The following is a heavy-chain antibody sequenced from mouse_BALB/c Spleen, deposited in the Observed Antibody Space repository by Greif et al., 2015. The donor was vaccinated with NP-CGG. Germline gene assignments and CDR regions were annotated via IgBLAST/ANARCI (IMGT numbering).Heavy chain of an antibody. CDR2: IDPANGNT. J-gene: IGHJ1*01. CDR3: ARWDWYFDV. Sequence: EVQLQQSGAELVKPGASVKLSCTASGFNIKDTYMHWVKQRPEQGLEWMGRIDPANGNTKYDPKFQGKATITADTSSNTAYLQLSSLTSEDTAVYYCARWDWYFDVWGAGTTVTVSS. CDR1: GFNIKDTY. V-gene: IGHV14-3*02.